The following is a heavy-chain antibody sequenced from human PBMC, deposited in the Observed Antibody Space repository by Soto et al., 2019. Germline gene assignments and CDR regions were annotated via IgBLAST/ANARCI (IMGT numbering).Heavy chain of an antibody. CDR1: GYTFTSYG. J-gene: IGHJ4*02. V-gene: IGHV1-18*01. D-gene: IGHD3-10*01. Sequence: QVQLVQSGAEVKKPGASVKVSCKASGYTFTSYGISWVRQAPGQGLEWMGWISAYNGNTNYAQKLQGRVTMTTDTSTSTIYMGRRSLRSDDTAVYYCARDRYGLRSGESPSDYWGQGTLVTVSS. CDR2: ISAYNGNT. CDR3: ARDRYGLRSGESPSDY.